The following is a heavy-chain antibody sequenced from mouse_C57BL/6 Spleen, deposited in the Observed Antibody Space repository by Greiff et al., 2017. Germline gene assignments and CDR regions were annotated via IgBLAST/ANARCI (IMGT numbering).Heavy chain of an antibody. CDR2: IHPNSGGT. CDR1: GYTFTSYW. CDR3: ARALPGSYYFDY. Sequence: QVQLQQPGAELVKPGASVKLSCKASGYTFTSYWMHWVKQRPGQGLEWIGMIHPNSGGTTYNEKFKSKATLTVDKSSSTAYMHLSRLTSEDSAVYYCARALPGSYYFDYWGQGTTLTVSS. V-gene: IGHV1-64*01. J-gene: IGHJ2*01.